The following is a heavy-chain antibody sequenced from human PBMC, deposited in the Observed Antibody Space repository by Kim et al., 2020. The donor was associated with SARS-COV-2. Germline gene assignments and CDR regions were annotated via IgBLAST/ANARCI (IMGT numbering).Heavy chain of an antibody. CDR1: GYTFTGYY. CDR3: ARTEKYYYGSGSYRLGPFEY. Sequence: ASVKVSCKASGYTFTGYYMHWVRQAPGQGLEWMGWINPNSGGTNYAQKFQGRVTMTRDTSISTAYMELSRLRSDDTAVYYCARTEKYYYGSGSYRLGPFEYWGQGTLVTVSS. CDR2: INPNSGGT. V-gene: IGHV1-2*02. J-gene: IGHJ4*02. D-gene: IGHD3-10*01.